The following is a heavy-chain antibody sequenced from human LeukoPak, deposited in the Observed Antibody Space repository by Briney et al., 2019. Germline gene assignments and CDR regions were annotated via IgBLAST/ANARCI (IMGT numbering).Heavy chain of an antibody. CDR3: ARDGCSSTSCYVPPPY. CDR1: GFTFSSYA. D-gene: IGHD2-2*01. V-gene: IGHV3-30*04. J-gene: IGHJ4*02. Sequence: GGSLRLSCAASGFTFSSYAMHWVRQAPGKGLEWVAVISYDGSNKYYAGSVKGRFTISRDNSKNTLYLQMNSLRAEDTAVYYCARDGCSSTSCYVPPPYWGQGTLVTVSS. CDR2: ISYDGSNK.